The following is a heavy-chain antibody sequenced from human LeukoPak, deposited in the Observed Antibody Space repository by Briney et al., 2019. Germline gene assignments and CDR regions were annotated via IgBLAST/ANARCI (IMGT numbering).Heavy chain of an antibody. D-gene: IGHD5-18*01. J-gene: IGHJ5*02. CDR3: ARDVWDSSGYSYGSLNWFDP. Sequence: SETLSLTCTVSGGSISSYYWSWIRQPPGKGLEWIGYIYYSESTNYNPSLKSRVTISVDTSKNQFSLKLSSVTAADTAVYYCARDVWDSSGYSYGSLNWFDPWGQGTLVTVSS. CDR2: IYYSEST. V-gene: IGHV4-59*01. CDR1: GGSISSYY.